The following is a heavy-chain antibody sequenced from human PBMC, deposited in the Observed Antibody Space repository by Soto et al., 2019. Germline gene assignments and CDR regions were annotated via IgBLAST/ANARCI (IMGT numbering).Heavy chain of an antibody. Sequence: SETLSLTCTLTGASVSSGGYYWTWIRQPPGKGLEWIGYIYYRGSTNYNPSLKSRVTISLDTSNNQFSLRLSSVTAADTAVYYCARTFCSTTRCLVHCMDVHRERPSVPVS. CDR1: GASVSSGGYY. D-gene: IGHD2-2*01. CDR3: ARTFCSTTRCLVHCMDV. J-gene: IGHJ6*01. CDR2: IYYRGST. V-gene: IGHV4-61*08.